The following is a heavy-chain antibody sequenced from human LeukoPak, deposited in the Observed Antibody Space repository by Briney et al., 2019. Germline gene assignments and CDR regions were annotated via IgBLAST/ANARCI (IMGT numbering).Heavy chain of an antibody. Sequence: GGSLRLSCAASGFTFSSYAMHWVRQAPGKGLEWVAVISYDGSNKYYADSVKGRFTISRDNAKNSLYLQMNSLRAEDTAVYYCARSLGYCTSISCYRGYIDYWGQGALVTVSS. J-gene: IGHJ4*02. CDR1: GFTFSSYA. D-gene: IGHD2-2*01. CDR3: ARSLGYCTSISCYRGYIDY. CDR2: ISYDGSNK. V-gene: IGHV3-30*04.